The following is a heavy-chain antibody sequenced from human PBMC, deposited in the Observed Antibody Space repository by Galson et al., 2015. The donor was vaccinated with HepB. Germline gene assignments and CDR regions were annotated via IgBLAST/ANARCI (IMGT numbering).Heavy chain of an antibody. D-gene: IGHD3-10*01. CDR1: GFTFSRYA. Sequence: SLRLSCAASGFTFSRYAMNWVRQAPGKGPEWVSGISGSGDSTYYTASVRGRFTISRDNSKNTLSLQLHSLRAEDTAVYYCAKDLNFGELFYGDHWGQGTLVTVSS. J-gene: IGHJ5*02. V-gene: IGHV3-23*01. CDR3: AKDLNFGELFYGDH. CDR2: ISGSGDST.